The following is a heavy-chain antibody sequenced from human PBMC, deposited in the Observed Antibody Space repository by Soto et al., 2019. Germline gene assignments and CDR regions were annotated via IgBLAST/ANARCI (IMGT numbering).Heavy chain of an antibody. CDR3: ARGFHDFWSGSTTGADAFDI. J-gene: IGHJ3*02. D-gene: IGHD3-3*01. CDR1: GGSISSYY. V-gene: IGHV4-59*01. Sequence: SETLSLTCTVSGGSISSYYWSWIRQPPGKGLEWIGYIYYSGSTNYNPSLKSRVTISVDTSKNQFSLKLGSVTAADTAVYYCARGFHDFWSGSTTGADAFDIWGQGTMVTVPS. CDR2: IYYSGST.